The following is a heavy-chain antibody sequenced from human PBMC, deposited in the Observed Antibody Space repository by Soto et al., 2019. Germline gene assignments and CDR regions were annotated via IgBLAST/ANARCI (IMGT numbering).Heavy chain of an antibody. D-gene: IGHD4-4*01. CDR1: GYTLTELS. V-gene: IGHV1-24*01. CDR3: AIQNYYYYYMDV. J-gene: IGHJ6*03. Sequence: ASVKVSCKVSGYTLTELSMHWVRQAPGKGLEWMGGFDPEDGETIYAQKFQGRVTMTEDTSTDTAYMELSSLRSEDTAVYYCAIQNYYYYYMDVWGKGTTVTVSS. CDR2: FDPEDGET.